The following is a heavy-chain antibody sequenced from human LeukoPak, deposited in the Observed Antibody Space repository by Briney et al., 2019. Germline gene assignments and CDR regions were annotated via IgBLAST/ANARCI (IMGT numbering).Heavy chain of an antibody. CDR3: ASGVVPAASLRYFDWFADAFDI. V-gene: IGHV3-30-3*01. CDR1: GFTFSSYA. Sequence: GGSLRLSCAASGFTFSSYAMHWVRQAPGKGLEWVAVISYDGSNKYYADSVKGRFTISRDNSKNTLYLQMNSLRAEDTAVYYCASGVVPAASLRYFDWFADAFDIWGQGTMVTVSS. D-gene: IGHD3-9*01. J-gene: IGHJ3*02. CDR2: ISYDGSNK.